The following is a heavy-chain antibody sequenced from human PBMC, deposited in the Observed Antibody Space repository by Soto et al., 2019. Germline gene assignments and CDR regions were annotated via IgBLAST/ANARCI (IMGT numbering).Heavy chain of an antibody. CDR2: INAHSGGT. CDR1: GFSFTGYY. D-gene: IGHD6-6*01. CDR3: AKDLTRQLAYWLDP. J-gene: IGHJ5*02. V-gene: IGHV1-2*02. Sequence: ASVKVSCKASGFSFTGYYIHWLRQAPGQGLEWMGWINAHSGGTEYAQKFQGRVTLTRDTSIATTYLTLTSLTSDDTALYYCAKDLTRQLAYWLDPWGQGTLVTVSS.